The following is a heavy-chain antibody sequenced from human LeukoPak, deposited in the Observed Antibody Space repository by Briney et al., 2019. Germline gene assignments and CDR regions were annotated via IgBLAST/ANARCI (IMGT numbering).Heavy chain of an antibody. CDR3: ASPKTPGDYDILTGYTYYYGMDV. Sequence: GGSLRLSCAASGFTVSSNYVSWVRQAPGKGLEWVSVIYSGGSTYYADSVKGRFTISRDNSKNTLYLQMNSLRAEDTAVYYCASPKTPGDYDILTGYTYYYGMDVWGQGTTVTVSS. CDR2: IYSGGST. D-gene: IGHD3-9*01. CDR1: GFTVSSNY. J-gene: IGHJ6*02. V-gene: IGHV3-53*01.